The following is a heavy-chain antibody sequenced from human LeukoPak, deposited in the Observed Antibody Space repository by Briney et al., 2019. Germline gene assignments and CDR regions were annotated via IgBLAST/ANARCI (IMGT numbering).Heavy chain of an antibody. CDR1: GFTFSGSA. CDR3: TRRTPYCSSTSCYREGGDYFDY. Sequence: PGGSLRLSCAASGFTFSGSAMHWVRQASGKGLEWVGRIRSKANSYATAYAASVKGRFTISRDDSKNTAYLQTNSLKTEDTAVYYCTRRTPYCSSTSCYREGGDYFDYWGQGTLVTVSS. V-gene: IGHV3-73*01. J-gene: IGHJ4*02. CDR2: IRSKANSYAT. D-gene: IGHD2-2*02.